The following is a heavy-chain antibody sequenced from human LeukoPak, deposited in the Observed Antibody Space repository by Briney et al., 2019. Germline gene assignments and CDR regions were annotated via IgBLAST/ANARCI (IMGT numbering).Heavy chain of an antibody. CDR3: ARSVGYSGYGIDY. D-gene: IGHD5-12*01. V-gene: IGHV1-69*01. CDR1: GGTFSSYT. Sequence: SVKVSCKASGGTFSSYTISWVRQAPGQGLEWMGGIIPIFGTTNYAQKFQGRVTITADDSTSTAYMELSSLRSEDTAVYYCARSVGYSGYGIDYWGQGTLVTVSS. CDR2: IIPIFGTT. J-gene: IGHJ4*02.